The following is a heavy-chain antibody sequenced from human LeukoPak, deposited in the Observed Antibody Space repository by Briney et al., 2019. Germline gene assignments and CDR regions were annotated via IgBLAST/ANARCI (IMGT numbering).Heavy chain of an antibody. CDR3: SRGSGWLSVY. Sequence: PGGSLRLSCTASGFTFGDYLMSWFRQAPGKGLEWIGFISGGTTEYAASVKGRSTISRDGSTSIAYLQMNSLTTEDTAVYYCSRGSGWLSVYWGQGTLVTVSS. V-gene: IGHV3-49*01. J-gene: IGHJ4*02. D-gene: IGHD6-19*01. CDR1: GFTFGDYL. CDR2: ISGGTT.